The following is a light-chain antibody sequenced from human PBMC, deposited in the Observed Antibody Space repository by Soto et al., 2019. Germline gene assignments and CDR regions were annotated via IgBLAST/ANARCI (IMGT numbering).Light chain of an antibody. V-gene: IGLV2-23*01. CDR2: EGN. CDR3: CSYAGSGTFV. J-gene: IGLJ1*01. CDR1: SNDVGTYNL. Sequence: QSVLTQPASVSGSPGQSITISCTGTSNDVGTYNLVSWYQQHPGKAPKVMIYEGNKRPSGVSDRFSASKSGNTASLTISGRQAEDEADFYCCSYAGSGTFVFGTGTKLTVL.